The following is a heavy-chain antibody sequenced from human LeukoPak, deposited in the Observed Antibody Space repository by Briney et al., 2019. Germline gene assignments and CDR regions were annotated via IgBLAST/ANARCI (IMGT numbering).Heavy chain of an antibody. V-gene: IGHV3-21*01. Sequence: GGSLRLSCAASGFTVSSNYMNWVRQAPGKGLEWVSSISSSSSYIYYADSVKGRFTISRDNAKNSLYLQMNSLRAEDTAVYYCARGSIVGALYYFDYWGQGTLVTVSS. CDR2: ISSSSSYI. CDR1: GFTVSSNY. D-gene: IGHD1-26*01. J-gene: IGHJ4*02. CDR3: ARGSIVGALYYFDY.